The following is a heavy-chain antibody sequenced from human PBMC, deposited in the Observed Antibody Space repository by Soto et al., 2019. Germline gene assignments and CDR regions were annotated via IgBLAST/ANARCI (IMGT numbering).Heavy chain of an antibody. CDR2: ISSSGSTI. V-gene: IGHV3-11*01. D-gene: IGHD5-12*01. Sequence: QVQLVESGGGLVKPGGSLRLSCAASGFTFSDYYISWIRQAPGKGLEWVPYISSSGSTIYYADSVKGRFTISRDNAKNSLYLQMNSLRAEEPAVYYCERVWLQDAFDIWGQGTMVTVSS. CDR1: GFTFSDYY. J-gene: IGHJ3*02. CDR3: ERVWLQDAFDI.